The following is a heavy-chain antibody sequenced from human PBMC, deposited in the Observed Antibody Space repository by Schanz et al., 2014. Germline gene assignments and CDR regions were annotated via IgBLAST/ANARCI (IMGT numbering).Heavy chain of an antibody. CDR2: ITRSGYI. Sequence: EVQLVESGGGLVKPGGSLRLSCAASGFTLNTYSMSWVRQAPGKGLEWVSSITRSGYIYYADSVKGRFTISRDNAKNSLYLEMTSLRGEDTAVYYCARENLNWEAFDIWGQGTVVTVSS. CDR1: GFTLNTYS. V-gene: IGHV3-21*04. J-gene: IGHJ3*02. CDR3: ARENLNWEAFDI. D-gene: IGHD7-27*01.